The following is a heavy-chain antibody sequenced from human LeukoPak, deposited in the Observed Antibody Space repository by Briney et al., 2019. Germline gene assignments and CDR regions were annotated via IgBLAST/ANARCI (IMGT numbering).Heavy chain of an antibody. Sequence: GESLKISCEGSGYTFSNYWIGWVRQMPGKGLEWMGIIYPGDSDTRYSPSFQGQVTISADKSINTAYLQWSSLKAADTAIYYCVRLESAVATGWFDPWGQGTLVTVSS. D-gene: IGHD6-25*01. CDR2: IYPGDSDT. V-gene: IGHV5-51*01. CDR1: GYTFSNYW. J-gene: IGHJ5*02. CDR3: VRLESAVATGWFDP.